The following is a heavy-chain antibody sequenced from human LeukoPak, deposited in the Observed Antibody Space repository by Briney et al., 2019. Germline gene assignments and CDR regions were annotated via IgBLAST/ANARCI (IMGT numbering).Heavy chain of an antibody. J-gene: IGHJ4*02. Sequence: ASVKVSCKASGYTFTGYYMHWVRQAPGQGLEWMGRINPNSGGTNYAQKFQGRVPMTRDTSISTAYMELSRLRSDDTAVYYCGIAGVVTTIDYWGQGTLVTVSS. D-gene: IGHD3-3*01. CDR1: GYTFTGYY. V-gene: IGHV1-2*06. CDR3: GIAGVVTTIDY. CDR2: INPNSGGT.